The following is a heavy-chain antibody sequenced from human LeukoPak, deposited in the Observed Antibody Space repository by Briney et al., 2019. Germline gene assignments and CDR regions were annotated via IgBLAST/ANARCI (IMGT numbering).Heavy chain of an antibody. CDR2: IIPLFGTA. D-gene: IGHD3-10*01. CDR3: AREWAGYGSGSYYYY. Sequence: GASVKVSCKASGGTFSSYAISWVRQAPGQGLEWMGGIIPLFGTANYAQKFLGRVTITADESTSTTYMYLNRLKSDDTAVYYCAREWAGYGSGSYYYYWGQGTLVTVSS. CDR1: GGTFSSYA. V-gene: IGHV1-69*13. J-gene: IGHJ4*02.